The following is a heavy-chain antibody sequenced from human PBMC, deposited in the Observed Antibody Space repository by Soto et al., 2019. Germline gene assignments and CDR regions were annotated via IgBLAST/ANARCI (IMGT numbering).Heavy chain of an antibody. J-gene: IGHJ3*02. CDR1: GGSISSSSYY. CDR3: VRHPPGVRWVGEPKVGFDI. V-gene: IGHV4-39*01. CDR2: IEYSGST. D-gene: IGHD3-10*01. Sequence: QLQLQESGPGLVKPSETLSLTCSVAGGSISSSSYYWCWIRQSPGKGLEWIGSIEYSGSTYFNPSLKSRLTMSADAAKNQFSLKLSSVTAADTAIYYCVRHPPGVRWVGEPKVGFDIWGQGTSVTVSS.